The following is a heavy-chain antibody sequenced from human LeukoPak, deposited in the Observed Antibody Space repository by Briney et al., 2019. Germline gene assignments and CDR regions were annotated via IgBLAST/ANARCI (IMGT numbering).Heavy chain of an antibody. D-gene: IGHD7-27*01. Sequence: GGSLRLSCAASEFTFDNYAMSWVRQAPGKGPEWVSVISGSGYYSYYADSVKGRFTVSRDNSKTTLYLQMNSLRAEDTAVYYCARDRQLGIIDYWGQGTLVTVSS. CDR2: ISGSGYYS. J-gene: IGHJ4*02. CDR3: ARDRQLGIIDY. CDR1: EFTFDNYA. V-gene: IGHV3-23*01.